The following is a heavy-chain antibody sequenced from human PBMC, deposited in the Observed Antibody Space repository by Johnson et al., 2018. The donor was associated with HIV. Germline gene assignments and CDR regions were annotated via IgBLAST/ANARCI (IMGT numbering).Heavy chain of an antibody. V-gene: IGHV3-66*01. D-gene: IGHD4-23*01. CDR1: GFTVSSNY. CDR2: IYSGGST. Sequence: EVQLVESGGGLVQPGGSLRLSCAASGFTVSSNYMSWVRQAPGKGLEWVSVIYSGGSTYYADSVKGRFTISRDDSKNTLYLQMNSLRAEDTAVYYCAKGFYYGGNSGAFDIWGQGTMVTVSS. CDR3: AKGFYYGGNSGAFDI. J-gene: IGHJ3*02.